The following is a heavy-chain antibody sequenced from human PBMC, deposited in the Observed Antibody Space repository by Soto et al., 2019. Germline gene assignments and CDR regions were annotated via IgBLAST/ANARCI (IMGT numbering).Heavy chain of an antibody. V-gene: IGHV3-49*03. CDR1: GFTFGDYA. D-gene: IGHD4-17*01. CDR3: TSSYGDYYYYYGMDV. Sequence: GGSLRLSCTASGFTFGDYAMSWFRQAPGKGLEWVGFIRSKAYGGTTEYAASVKGRFTISRDDSKSIAYLQMNSLKTKDTAVYYCTSSYGDYYYYYGMDVWGQGTTVTVSS. CDR2: IRSKAYGGTT. J-gene: IGHJ6*02.